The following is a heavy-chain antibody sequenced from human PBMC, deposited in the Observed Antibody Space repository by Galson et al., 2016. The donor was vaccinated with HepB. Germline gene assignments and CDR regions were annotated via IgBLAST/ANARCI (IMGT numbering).Heavy chain of an antibody. CDR2: IIYSAST. CDR1: GDSIGSHTYY. CDR3: GRHDPGYYDRGIDY. D-gene: IGHD3-16*01. Sequence: SETLSLTSTVSGDSIGSHTYYWGWIRQSPGKGLKWCGNIIYSASTYYNPSLESRVTISIDTSKTKFSLKLHHVTAADTSAYYCGRHDPGYYDRGIDYWGQGTLVTVSS. V-gene: IGHV4-39*01. J-gene: IGHJ4*02.